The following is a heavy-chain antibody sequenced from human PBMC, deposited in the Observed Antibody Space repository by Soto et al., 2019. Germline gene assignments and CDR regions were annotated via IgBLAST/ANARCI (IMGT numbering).Heavy chain of an antibody. CDR2: ISYDGSNK. D-gene: IGHD2-15*01. CDR1: GFTFSSYA. Sequence: QVQLVESGGGVVQPGRSLRLSCAASGFTFSSYAMHWVRQAPGKGLEWVAVISYDGSNKYYADSVKGRFTISRDNSKNTLYLPMNSLRAGDTAVYYCARASGRFGGKAFDYWGQGTLVTVS. V-gene: IGHV3-30-3*01. J-gene: IGHJ4*02. CDR3: ARASGRFGGKAFDY.